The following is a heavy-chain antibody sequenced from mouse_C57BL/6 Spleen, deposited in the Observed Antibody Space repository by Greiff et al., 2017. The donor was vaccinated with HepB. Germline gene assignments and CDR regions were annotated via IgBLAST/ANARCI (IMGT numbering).Heavy chain of an antibody. CDR1: GYTFTSYW. CDR2: IHPNSGST. D-gene: IGHD2-4*01. V-gene: IGHV1-64*01. J-gene: IGHJ4*01. CDR3: ARRGGDYRGAMDY. Sequence: QVQLQQPGAELVKPGASVKLSCKASGYTFTSYWMHWVKQRPGQGLEWIGMIHPNSGSTNYNEKFKSKATLTVDKSSSTAYMQLSSLTSEDSAVYYCARRGGDYRGAMDYWGQGTSVTVSS.